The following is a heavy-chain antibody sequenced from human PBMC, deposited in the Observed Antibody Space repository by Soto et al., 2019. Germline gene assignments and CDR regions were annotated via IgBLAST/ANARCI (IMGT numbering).Heavy chain of an antibody. CDR2: IYYSGNT. V-gene: IGHV4-61*03. Sequence: QVQLQESGPGLVKPSETLSLSCTVSGGSVSSGNYYWSWIRQPPGKGLEWIGYIYYSGNTNYNPALKSRVTISVDMSKNHFSLKLSSVTAADTAVYYCARESVDNWFDPWGQGTLVTVSS. J-gene: IGHJ5*02. CDR3: ARESVDNWFDP. CDR1: GGSVSSGNYY.